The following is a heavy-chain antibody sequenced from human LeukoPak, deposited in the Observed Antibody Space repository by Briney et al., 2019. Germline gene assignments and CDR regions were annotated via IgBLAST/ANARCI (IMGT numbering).Heavy chain of an antibody. J-gene: IGHJ4*02. CDR1: GFTFSSYA. CDR2: ISYDGSNK. Sequence: GGSLRLSCAASGFTFSSYAMHWVRQAPGKGLEWVAVISYDGSNKYYADSVKGRFTISRDNPKNTLYLQMNSLRAEDTAVYYCARVSPPKDYWGQGTLVTVSS. V-gene: IGHV3-30*04. CDR3: ARVSPPKDY.